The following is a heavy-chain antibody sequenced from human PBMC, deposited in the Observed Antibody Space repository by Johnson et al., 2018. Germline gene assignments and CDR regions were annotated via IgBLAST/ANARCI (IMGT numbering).Heavy chain of an antibody. CDR2: LNSDGSST. J-gene: IGHJ6*02. V-gene: IGHV3-74*01. Sequence: VQLVESGGGLVQPGGSLRLSCAASGFTFSSYWMHWVRQAPGKGLVWVSRLNSDGSSTSYADSVKGRFTISRDNAKNTLYLQMNSLRAEDTAVYYCARDQGIAVAGYYYYYGMDVWGQGTTVTVSS. CDR3: ARDQGIAVAGYYYYYGMDV. CDR1: GFTFSSYW. D-gene: IGHD6-19*01.